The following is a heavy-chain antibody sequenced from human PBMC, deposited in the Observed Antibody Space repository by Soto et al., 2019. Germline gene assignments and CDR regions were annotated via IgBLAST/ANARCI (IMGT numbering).Heavy chain of an antibody. CDR3: TLAPLYNWNYFNYGMDV. Sequence: GGSLRLSCTASGFTFGDYAMSWVRQAPGKGLEWVGFIRSKAYGGTTEYAASVKGRFTISRDDSKSIAYLQMNSLKTEDTAVYYCTLAPLYNWNYFNYGMDVWGQGTTVTVSS. CDR1: GFTFGDYA. J-gene: IGHJ6*02. CDR2: IRSKAYGGTT. D-gene: IGHD1-20*01. V-gene: IGHV3-49*04.